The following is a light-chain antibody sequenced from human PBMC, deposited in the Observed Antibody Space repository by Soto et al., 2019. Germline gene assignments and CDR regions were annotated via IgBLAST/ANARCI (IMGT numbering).Light chain of an antibody. CDR2: AAS. CDR3: LQYNNWPQT. V-gene: IGKV3-15*01. Sequence: EIVMTQSPATLSVSRGERSTLXXRASQSVSGNLAWYQQKPGQAPRXLIYAASTRATGIPARFSGSGSGTDFTLTISSLQSEDFAVYSCLQYNNWPQTFGQGTKVDIK. J-gene: IGKJ1*01. CDR1: QSVSGN.